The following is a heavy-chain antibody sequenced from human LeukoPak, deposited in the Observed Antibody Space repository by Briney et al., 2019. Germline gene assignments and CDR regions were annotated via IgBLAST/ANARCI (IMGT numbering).Heavy chain of an antibody. Sequence: SETLSLTCTVSGGSISSGGYYWSWIRQPPGKGLEWIGYIYHSGSTYYNPSLKSRVTISVDRSKNQFSLKLSSVTAADTAVYYCASGGGEVELQIGPAFDIWGQGTMVTVSS. V-gene: IGHV4-30-2*01. CDR1: GGSISSGGYY. CDR2: IYHSGST. J-gene: IGHJ3*02. CDR3: ASGGGEVELQIGPAFDI. D-gene: IGHD1-7*01.